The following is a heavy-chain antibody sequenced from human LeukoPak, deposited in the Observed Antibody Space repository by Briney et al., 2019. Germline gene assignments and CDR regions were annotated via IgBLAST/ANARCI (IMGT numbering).Heavy chain of an antibody. CDR1: GFTFSKYL. CDR3: ATKQWLAPPPDS. J-gene: IGHJ4*02. Sequence: GGSLRLSCVASGFTFSKYLMLSVRQAPGKGLESVSRINTDGTVTTYADSVKGRFTVSRDNADNTMFLQMNSVRDEDTDVYYCATKQWLAPPPDSWGQGTPVTVSS. D-gene: IGHD6-19*01. CDR2: INTDGTVT. V-gene: IGHV3-74*01.